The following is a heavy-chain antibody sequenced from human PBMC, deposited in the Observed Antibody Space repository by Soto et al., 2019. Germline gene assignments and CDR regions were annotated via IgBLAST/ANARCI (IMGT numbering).Heavy chain of an antibody. V-gene: IGHV3-33*01. J-gene: IGHJ6*01. Sequence: QVQLVESGGGVVQPGRSLRLSCAASGFTFSSYGMHWVRQAPGKGLEWVAVIWYDGSNKYYADSVKGRFTISRDNSKNTLYLQMDSLRGEDTAVYYCARGISSSPYYDYGMDVW. CDR1: GFTFSSYG. D-gene: IGHD2-2*01. CDR2: IWYDGSNK. CDR3: ARGISSSPYYDYGMDV.